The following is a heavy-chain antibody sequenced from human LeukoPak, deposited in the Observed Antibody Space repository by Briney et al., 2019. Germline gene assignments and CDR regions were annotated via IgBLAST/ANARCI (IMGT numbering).Heavy chain of an antibody. CDR1: GFTFSNYA. V-gene: IGHV3-23*01. Sequence: GSLSLSWVASGFTFSNYAMSWVRQAPGKGLEWVSGISGSGSSTSHADSVKGRFTISRDNSKNTLDLQMNSLRAEDTAVYYCAKGTQIYCSDIKCYPFDYWGQGTLVTVSS. J-gene: IGHJ4*02. CDR3: AKGTQIYCSDIKCYPFDY. CDR2: ISGSGSST. D-gene: IGHD2-15*01.